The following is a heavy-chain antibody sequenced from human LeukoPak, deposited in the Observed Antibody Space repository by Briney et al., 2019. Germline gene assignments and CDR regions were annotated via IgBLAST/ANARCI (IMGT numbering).Heavy chain of an antibody. CDR3: ARTTLRYYYYYYMDV. CDR2: IRYTGSNK. Sequence: GGSLRLSCAASGFTFSSYGMHWVRQAPGKGLEWVAFIRYTGSNKYYADSVKGRFTISRDNSRNTLYLQMNSLRAEDTAVYYCARTTLRYYYYYYMDVWGKGTTVTVSS. CDR1: GFTFSSYG. V-gene: IGHV3-30*02. D-gene: IGHD1-7*01. J-gene: IGHJ6*03.